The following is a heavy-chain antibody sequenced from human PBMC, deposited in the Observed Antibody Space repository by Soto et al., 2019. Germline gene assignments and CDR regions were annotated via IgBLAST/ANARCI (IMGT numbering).Heavy chain of an antibody. CDR1: GFTFSTYG. J-gene: IGHJ4*02. V-gene: IGHV3-30*18. CDR3: AKVSGHYYDSSGFDY. CDR2: ISYDGSDK. D-gene: IGHD3-22*01. Sequence: QVQLVESGGGVVQPGRSLRLSCAASGFTFSTYGMHWVRQAPGKGLECVAVISYDGSDKYYADSVRGRFTISRDNSKNTLYLQMNSLRAEDTAVYYCAKVSGHYYDSSGFDYWGQGTLVTVSS.